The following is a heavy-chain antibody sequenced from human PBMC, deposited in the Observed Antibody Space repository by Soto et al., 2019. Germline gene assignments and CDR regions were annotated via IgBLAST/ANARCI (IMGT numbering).Heavy chain of an antibody. CDR1: GFTFSSYA. CDR3: ARDYGLNTMVRGVLDL. V-gene: IGHV3-30-3*01. J-gene: IGHJ6*02. Sequence: QVQLVESGGGVVQPGRSLRLSCAASGFTFSSYAMHWVRQAPGKGLEWVAGISDDGSNKYYADSVKGRFTISRDNSKNTLYLQMNSLRAEDTAVYYCARDYGLNTMVRGVLDLWGQGTTVTVSS. D-gene: IGHD3-10*01. CDR2: ISDDGSNK.